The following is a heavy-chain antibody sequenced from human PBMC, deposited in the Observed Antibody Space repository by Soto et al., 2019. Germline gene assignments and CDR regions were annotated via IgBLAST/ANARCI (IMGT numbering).Heavy chain of an antibody. V-gene: IGHV3-23*01. CDR3: AKKGGGWYLDL. CDR1: GFTFSNYA. J-gene: IGHJ2*01. CDR2: ISDSGDAT. D-gene: IGHD2-15*01. Sequence: EVQLLESGGGLVQPGGSLRLSCAASGFTFSNYAMRWVRQAPGKGLEWISAISDSGDATYYADSVKGRFTISRDNSKNTLYLQMNSLRADDTAVYYGAKKGGGWYLDLWGRGTLVTVSS.